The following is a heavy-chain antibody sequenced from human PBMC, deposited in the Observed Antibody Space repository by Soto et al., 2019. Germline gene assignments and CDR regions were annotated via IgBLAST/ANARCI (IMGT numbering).Heavy chain of an antibody. V-gene: IGHV3-48*03. D-gene: IGHD5-18*01. CDR1: GFTFSSYE. CDR2: ISSSGSTI. J-gene: IGHJ4*02. Sequence: GGSLRLSCAASGFTFSSYEMNWVRQAPGKGLEWVSYISSSGSTIYYADSVKGRFTISRDNAKNSLYLQMNSLRAEDTAVYYCARMTDMVDYWGQGTMVTVSS. CDR3: ARMTDMVDY.